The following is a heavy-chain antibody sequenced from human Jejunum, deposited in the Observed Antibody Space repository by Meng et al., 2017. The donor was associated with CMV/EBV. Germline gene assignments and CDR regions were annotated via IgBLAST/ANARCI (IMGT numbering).Heavy chain of an antibody. CDR3: ASFYRPKRAFDH. Sequence: SGGSVNSASYYWSWVRQHPERGLEWIGYMFDSGTTYYNPALKSRITMSVDTSQNQFSLKLTSVTAADTAVYYCASFYRPKRAFDHWGQGTLVTVSS. D-gene: IGHD4-11*01. J-gene: IGHJ4*02. CDR2: MFDSGTT. V-gene: IGHV4-31*02. CDR1: GGSVNSASYY.